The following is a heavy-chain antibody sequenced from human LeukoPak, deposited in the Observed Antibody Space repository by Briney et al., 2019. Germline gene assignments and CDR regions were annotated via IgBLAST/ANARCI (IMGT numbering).Heavy chain of an antibody. J-gene: IGHJ6*04. V-gene: IGHV3-48*04. CDR3: AELGITMIGGV. CDR1: GFTFSSHW. D-gene: IGHD3-10*02. CDR2: ISSSGSTI. Sequence: QSGGSLRPSCAASGFTFSSHWMHWVRQAPGKGLEWVSYISSSGSTIYYADSAKGRFTISRDNAKNSLYLQMNSLRAEDTAVYYCAELGITMIGGVWGKGTTVTISS.